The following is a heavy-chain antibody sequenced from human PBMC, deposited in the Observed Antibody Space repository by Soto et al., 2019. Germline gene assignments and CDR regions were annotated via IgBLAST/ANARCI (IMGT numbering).Heavy chain of an antibody. D-gene: IGHD5-12*01. CDR2: IIPIFGTA. J-gene: IGHJ4*02. V-gene: IGHV1-69*12. CDR3: ARGGVDGYNLLFDY. Sequence: QVQLVQSGAEVKKPGSSVKVSCKASGGTFSSYAISWVRQDPGQGLEWMGGIIPIFGTANYAQKFQGRVTITADESTSTAYMELSSLRSEDTAVYYCARGGVDGYNLLFDYWGQGTLVTVSS. CDR1: GGTFSSYA.